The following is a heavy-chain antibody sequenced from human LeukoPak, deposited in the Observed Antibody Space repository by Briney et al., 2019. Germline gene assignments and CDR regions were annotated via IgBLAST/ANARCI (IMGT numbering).Heavy chain of an antibody. V-gene: IGHV4-39*07. J-gene: IGHJ5*02. D-gene: IGHD2-15*01. CDR3: ARQPNIVVVDNWFDP. CDR2: IYYGGSA. Sequence: SDTLSLTCTVSGGSITSSGFYWGWIRQPPGKGLEWIGNIYYGGSAYYNPSLKSRVTVSVDTSKNQFSLKLSSVTAADTAVYYCARQPNIVVVDNWFDPWGQGTLVAVSS. CDR1: GGSITSSGFY.